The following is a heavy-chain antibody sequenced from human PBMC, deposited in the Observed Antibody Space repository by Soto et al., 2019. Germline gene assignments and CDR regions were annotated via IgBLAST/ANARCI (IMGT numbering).Heavy chain of an antibody. CDR3: AKDFDYYYGMDV. Sequence: XGSLRLSCPAAGFTFSSYAMSWVRQAPGKGLEWVSAISVSGCSTYYADSVKGRFTISRDNSKNTLYLQMNSLRAEDTAVYYCAKDFDYYYGMDVWGQGTTVTVSS. V-gene: IGHV3-23*01. J-gene: IGHJ6*02. CDR1: GFTFSSYA. CDR2: ISVSGCST.